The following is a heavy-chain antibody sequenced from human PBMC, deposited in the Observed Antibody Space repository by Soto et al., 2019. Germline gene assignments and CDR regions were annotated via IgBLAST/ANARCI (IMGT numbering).Heavy chain of an antibody. J-gene: IGHJ3*01. CDR2: VIPIRGVT. D-gene: IGHD2-8*01. V-gene: IGHV1-69*02. CDR1: GGTFGSFT. CDR3: ARGTLRYCTYNTRTGGGFDV. Sequence: QVQLVQSGAEVKKPGSSVKVSCKASGGTFGSFTINWVRQAPGQGLEWMGRVIPIRGVTNYQQKFQDRVTMTAEKSTSTAFMELSSLTSEDTAMYFCARGTLRYCTYNTRTGGGFDVWGQGARVTVSS.